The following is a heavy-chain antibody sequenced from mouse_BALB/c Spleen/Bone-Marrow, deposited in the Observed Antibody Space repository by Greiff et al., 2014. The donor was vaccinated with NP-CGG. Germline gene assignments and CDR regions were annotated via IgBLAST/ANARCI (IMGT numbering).Heavy chain of an antibody. CDR3: AREGDYDGFAY. V-gene: IGHV1-7*01. D-gene: IGHD2-4*01. J-gene: IGHJ3*01. CDR2: INPSTGYT. CDR1: GYTFTSYW. Sequence: VQLQQSGAELAKPGASVKMSCKASGYTFTSYWMHWVKQRPGQGLEWIGCINPSTGYTEYNQKFKDKATLTADKSSSTAYMQLSSLTSEDSAVYYCAREGDYDGFAYWGQGTLVTVSA.